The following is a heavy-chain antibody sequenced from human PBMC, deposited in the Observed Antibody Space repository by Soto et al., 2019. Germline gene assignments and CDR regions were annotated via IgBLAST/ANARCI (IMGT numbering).Heavy chain of an antibody. D-gene: IGHD2-15*01. CDR2: IIPIFGTA. J-gene: IGHJ6*02. V-gene: IGHV1-69*01. Sequence: QVQLVQSGAEVKKPGSSVKVSCKASGGTFSSYAISWVRQAPGQGLEWMGGIIPIFGTANYAQKFQGRVTITADESTSTAYVELSSLRSEDTAVYYCARGPWCSGGSCYSLSYYYGMDVWGQGTTVTVSS. CDR3: ARGPWCSGGSCYSLSYYYGMDV. CDR1: GGTFSSYA.